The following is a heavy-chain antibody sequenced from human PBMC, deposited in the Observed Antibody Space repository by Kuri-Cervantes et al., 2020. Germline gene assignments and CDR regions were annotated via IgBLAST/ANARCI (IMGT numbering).Heavy chain of an antibody. V-gene: IGHV1-69*13. J-gene: IGHJ4*02. Sequence: LVKVSCKASGGTFSSYAISWVRQAPGQGLEWMGGIIPIFGTANYAQKFQGRVTITADESTSTAYMELSSLRSEDTAVYYCASGYCSSTSCYREVFDYWGQGTLVTVSS. CDR3: ASGYCSSTSCYREVFDY. CDR2: IIPIFGTA. D-gene: IGHD2-2*01. CDR1: GGTFSSYA.